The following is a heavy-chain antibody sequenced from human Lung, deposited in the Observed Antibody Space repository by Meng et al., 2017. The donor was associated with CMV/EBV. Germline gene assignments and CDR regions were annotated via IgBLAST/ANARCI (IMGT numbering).Heavy chain of an antibody. V-gene: IGHV1-2*02. CDR2: INPNSGGT. J-gene: IGHJ3*02. D-gene: IGHD1-26*01. CDR3: ARRQWDLRNALDI. Sequence: ASVKVSCKASGYTFTGYYIHWVRQAPGQGLEWMGSINPNSGGTKYAQKFQGRVTLTRDTFISTVYMELSRLKTDDTAVYYCARRQWDLRNALDIWGQGTEVTVSS. CDR1: GYTFTGYY.